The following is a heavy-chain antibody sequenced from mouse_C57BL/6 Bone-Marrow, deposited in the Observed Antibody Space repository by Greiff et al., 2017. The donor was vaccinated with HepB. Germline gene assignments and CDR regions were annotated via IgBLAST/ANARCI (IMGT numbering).Heavy chain of an antibody. CDR2: IDPSDSYT. Sequence: QVQLKQPGAELVMPGASVKLSCKASGYTFTSYWMHWVKQRPGQGLEWIGEIDPSDSYTNYNQKFKGKSTLTVDKSSSTAYMQLSSLTSEDSAVYDCARVDGYFLYYFDYWDQGTTPTVSS. J-gene: IGHJ2*01. CDR3: ARVDGYFLYYFDY. V-gene: IGHV1-69*01. D-gene: IGHD2-3*01. CDR1: GYTFTSYW.